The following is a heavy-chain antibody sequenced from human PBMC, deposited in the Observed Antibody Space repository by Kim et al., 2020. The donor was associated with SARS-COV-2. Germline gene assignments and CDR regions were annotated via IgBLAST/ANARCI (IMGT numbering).Heavy chain of an antibody. D-gene: IGHD3-10*01. J-gene: IGHJ4*02. CDR1: GFIFSNYA. CDR3: AKHWGSGTYYNYFDY. Sequence: GGSLRLSCAGSGFIFSNYAVSWVRQAPGKGLEWVSAISGSGDRTFYTDSVRGRVTISRDNSKNTVYLQLNGLRGEDAAVYYCAKHWGSGTYYNYFDYWGQGSLVTVSS. V-gene: IGHV3-23*01. CDR2: ISGSGDRT.